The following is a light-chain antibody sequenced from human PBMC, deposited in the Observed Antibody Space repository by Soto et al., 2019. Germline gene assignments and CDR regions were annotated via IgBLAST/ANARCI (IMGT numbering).Light chain of an antibody. CDR2: DVS. CDR3: SSYTSSITFYV. CDR1: SSDVGGYNY. V-gene: IGLV2-14*01. J-gene: IGLJ1*01. Sequence: QSVLTQPASVSGSPGQSITISCTGTSSDVGGYNYVSWYQQHPGKAPKLMIYDVSNRPSGVSNRFSGSKSGNTASLTISGLQAEDEADYYCSSYTSSITFYVFGTGTKVTV.